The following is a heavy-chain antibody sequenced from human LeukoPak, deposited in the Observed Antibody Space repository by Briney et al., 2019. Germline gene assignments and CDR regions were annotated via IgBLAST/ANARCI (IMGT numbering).Heavy chain of an antibody. CDR2: INPNSGGT. CDR1: GYTFTGYY. CDR3: ARDRGYCSSTSCYYWFDP. Sequence: GASVKVSCKASGYTFTGYYMHWVRQAPGQGLEWMGWINPNSGGTNYAQKFQGRVTMTRDTSISTAYMGLSRLRSDDTAVYYCARDRGYCSSTSCYYWFDPWGQGTLVTVSS. V-gene: IGHV1-2*02. D-gene: IGHD2-2*01. J-gene: IGHJ5*02.